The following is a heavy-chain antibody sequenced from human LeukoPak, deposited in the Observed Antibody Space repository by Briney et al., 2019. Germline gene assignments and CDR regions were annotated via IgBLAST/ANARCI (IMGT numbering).Heavy chain of an antibody. CDR2: MNPNSGNT. V-gene: IGHV1-8*01. Sequence: GASVKVSCKASGYTFTSYDINWVRQATGQGLEWMGWMNPNSGNTGYAQKFQGRVTMTRNTSISTAYMELSSLRAEDTAVYYCARSDSSGWYGGYYFDYWGQGTLVTVSS. J-gene: IGHJ4*02. CDR3: ARSDSSGWYGGYYFDY. D-gene: IGHD6-19*01. CDR1: GYTFTSYD.